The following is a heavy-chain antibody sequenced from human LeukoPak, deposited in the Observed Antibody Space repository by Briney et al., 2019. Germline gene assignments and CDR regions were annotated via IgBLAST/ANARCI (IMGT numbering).Heavy chain of an antibody. CDR3: AGDGYNSYYYDY. J-gene: IGHJ4*02. D-gene: IGHD5-24*01. CDR1: VFPLRDYH. Sequence: GGPLRLSCAASVFPLRDYHMRWIRQSRGEGLEWVSYISCSVSTIYYAETGKGQCPISGDNAKYSLYLQMNSLGAEDTAVYYCAGDGYNSYYYDYWGQGTLVTVSS. CDR2: ISCSVSTI. V-gene: IGHV3-11*01.